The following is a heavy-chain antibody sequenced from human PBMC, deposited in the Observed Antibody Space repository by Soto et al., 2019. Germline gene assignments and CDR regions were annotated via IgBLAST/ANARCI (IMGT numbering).Heavy chain of an antibody. J-gene: IGHJ4*02. CDR3: AKSFSSNWYDYFNS. Sequence: VDLLESGGGLVQPGGSLRLSCVASGFCLIAFAMSLVRQAPGLGLQWVAGISGSGSDTYYPDSVKGRFTISKDTSKNTLYLQMNSLRAEDTALYYCAKSFSSNWYDYFNSWGQGSLVTVSS. D-gene: IGHD6-13*01. CDR2: ISGSGSDT. CDR1: GFCLIAFA. V-gene: IGHV3-23*01.